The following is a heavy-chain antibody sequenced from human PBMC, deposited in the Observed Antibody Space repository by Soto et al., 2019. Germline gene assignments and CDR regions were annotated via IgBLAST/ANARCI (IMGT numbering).Heavy chain of an antibody. CDR1: GGTFNNYA. CDR2: IIPIIGTA. V-gene: IGHV1-69*01. CDR3: ARGGVDVVATAGFDY. Sequence: QVQLVQSGAEVKKPGSSVKVSCKASGGTFNNYAISWVRQAPGEGLEWMGGIIPIIGTADSAHKFQGRLAISADESTGTTFMELSSLRSEDTALYYCARGGVDVVATAGFDYWGQGTLVTASS. J-gene: IGHJ4*02. D-gene: IGHD5-12*01.